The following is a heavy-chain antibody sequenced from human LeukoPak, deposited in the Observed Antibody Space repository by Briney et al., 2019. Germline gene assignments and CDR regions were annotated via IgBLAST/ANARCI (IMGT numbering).Heavy chain of an antibody. CDR3: ARPVGLYYHYYGMDV. CDR1: GFTFSSYW. V-gene: IGHV3-7*01. Sequence: GRSLRLSCAASGFTFSSYWMSWVRQAPGKGLEWVANIKQDGSEKNYVDSVKGRFTISRDNAKNSLYLQMNSLRAEDTAVYYCARPVGLYYHYYGMDVWGQGTTVTVSS. D-gene: IGHD2-15*01. J-gene: IGHJ6*02. CDR2: IKQDGSEK.